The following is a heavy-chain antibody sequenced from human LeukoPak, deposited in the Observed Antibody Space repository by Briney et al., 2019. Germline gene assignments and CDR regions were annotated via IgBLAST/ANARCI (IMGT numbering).Heavy chain of an antibody. CDR3: ARASDDFWSGYWGAFNI. CDR1: GYTFTSYY. D-gene: IGHD3-3*01. CDR2: INPSGGST. J-gene: IGHJ3*02. Sequence: GASVKVSCKASGYTFTSYYMHWVRQAPGQGLEWMGIINPSGGSTSYAQKFQGRATITADESTSTAYMELSSLRSEDTAVYYCARASDDFWSGYWGAFNIWGQGTMVTVSS. V-gene: IGHV1-46*01.